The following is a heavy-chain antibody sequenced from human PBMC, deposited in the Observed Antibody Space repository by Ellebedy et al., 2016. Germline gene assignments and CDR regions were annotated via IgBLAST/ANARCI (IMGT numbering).Heavy chain of an antibody. J-gene: IGHJ6*02. CDR1: GGSISGYY. D-gene: IGHD2-15*01. CDR3: ARGYCSGGRCYAYGMDV. V-gene: IGHV4-59*01. Sequence: SETLSLXCTVSGGSISGYYWSWVRQPPGKGLEWIGYVYYSGTPNYNPSLKSRVTISLDRSNNQFSLKLTSVTAADTAVYYCARGYCSGGRCYAYGMDVWGQGITVTVSS. CDR2: VYYSGTP.